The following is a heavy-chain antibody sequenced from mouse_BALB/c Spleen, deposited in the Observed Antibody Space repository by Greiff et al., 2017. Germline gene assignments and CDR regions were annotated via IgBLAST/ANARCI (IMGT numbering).Heavy chain of an antibody. CDR1: GFTFSSYT. D-gene: IGHD1-1*01. CDR2: ISNGGGST. J-gene: IGHJ2*01. CDR3: ARRFTSNYFDY. V-gene: IGHV5-12-2*01. Sequence: DVMLVESGGGLVQPGGSLKLSCAASGFTFSSYTMSWVRQTPEKRLEWVAYISNGGGSTYYPDTVKGRFTISRDNAKNTLYLQMSSLKSEDTAMYYCARRFTSNYFDYWGQGTTLTVSS.